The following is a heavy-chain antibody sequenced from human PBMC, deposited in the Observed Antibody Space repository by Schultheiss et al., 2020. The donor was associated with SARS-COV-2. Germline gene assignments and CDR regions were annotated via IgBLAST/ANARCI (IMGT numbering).Heavy chain of an antibody. J-gene: IGHJ4*02. CDR2: IYSSGRT. CDR3: ARSRLGWVSLFEY. V-gene: IGHV4-31*01. Sequence: SETLSLTCTVSGDSIRNGGYYWSWIRQRPGKGLEWIGYIYSSGRTYYNPSLKSLVTISVDTSENQLSLKMTSMTAADTAVYYCARSRLGWVSLFEYWGQGALVTVSS. D-gene: IGHD4-23*01. CDR1: GDSIRNGGYY.